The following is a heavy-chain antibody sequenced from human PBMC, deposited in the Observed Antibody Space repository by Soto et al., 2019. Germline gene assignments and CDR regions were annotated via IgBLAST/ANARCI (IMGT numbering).Heavy chain of an antibody. V-gene: IGHV1-69*02. D-gene: IGHD1-1*01. CDR1: GGTFSSYT. CDR2: IIPILGIA. J-gene: IGHJ4*02. Sequence: GASVKVSCKASGGTFSSYTISWVRQAPGQGLEWMGRIIPILGIANYAQKFQGRVTITADKSTSTAYMELSSLRSEDTAVYYCARGGTGTTTREVPSFDYWGQGTLVTVSS. CDR3: ARGGTGTTTREVPSFDY.